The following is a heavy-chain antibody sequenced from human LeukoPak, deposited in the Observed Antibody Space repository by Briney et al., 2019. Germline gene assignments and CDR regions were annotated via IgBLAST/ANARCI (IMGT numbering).Heavy chain of an antibody. D-gene: IGHD3-10*01. CDR2: THYSGAT. Sequence: SETLSLTCTVSGGSISSYYWSWLRQPPGKGLEYIGYTHYSGATNYNPSLKSRVTISLDTSGNQFSLKLSSVTAADTAVYYCARERGRFGVDYWGQGTLVTVSS. J-gene: IGHJ4*02. CDR3: ARERGRFGVDY. CDR1: GGSISSYY. V-gene: IGHV4-59*01.